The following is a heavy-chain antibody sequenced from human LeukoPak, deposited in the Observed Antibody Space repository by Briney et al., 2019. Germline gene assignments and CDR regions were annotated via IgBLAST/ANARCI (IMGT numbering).Heavy chain of an antibody. J-gene: IGHJ6*03. CDR2: IYYSAST. V-gene: IGHV4-59*02. D-gene: IGHD3-16*01. CDR1: GGSVSSSD. CDR3: ARGPAGWGYYYMDV. Sequence: NPAECLSLTCTVAGGSVSSSDWGWIRQPPGKGLEWIGYIYYSASTNYTPSLKSRVTISVGTSKNQFSLKLSSVTAADTAVYYCARGPAGWGYYYMDVWGKGTTVTVSS.